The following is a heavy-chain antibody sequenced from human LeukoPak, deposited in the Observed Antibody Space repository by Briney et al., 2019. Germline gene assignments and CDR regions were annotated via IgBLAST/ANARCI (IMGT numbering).Heavy chain of an antibody. CDR1: GFTFSSYA. J-gene: IGHJ3*02. CDR3: AKDTLYSSSWYGRHPDAFDI. V-gene: IGHV3-23*01. Sequence: GGSLRLSCAASGFTFSSYAMSGVRQAPGRGREWVSAISGSGGSTYYADSVKGRFTISRDNSKNTLYLQMNSLRAEDTAVYYCAKDTLYSSSWYGRHPDAFDIWGQGTMVTVSS. CDR2: ISGSGGST. D-gene: IGHD6-13*01.